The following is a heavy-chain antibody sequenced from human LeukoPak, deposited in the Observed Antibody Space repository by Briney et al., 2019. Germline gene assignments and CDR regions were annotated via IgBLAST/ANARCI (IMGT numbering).Heavy chain of an antibody. J-gene: IGHJ5*02. D-gene: IGHD3-3*01. Sequence: PSETLSLTCTVSGGSISSYYWNWIRQPPGKGLEWIGYIYYSGTTNYNPSLKSRVTISVDTSKNQLSLKLTSVTAADTAVYYCAKSPYDFWSGGFDPWGQGVLVTVSS. CDR2: IYYSGTT. CDR3: AKSPYDFWSGGFDP. V-gene: IGHV4-59*08. CDR1: GGSISSYY.